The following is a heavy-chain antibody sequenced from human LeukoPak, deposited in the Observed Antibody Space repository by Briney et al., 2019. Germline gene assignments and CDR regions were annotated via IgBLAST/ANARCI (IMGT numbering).Heavy chain of an antibody. J-gene: IGHJ4*02. Sequence: SETLSLTCTFSGVSISSDGYYWGWVRQPPGKGLEWIGSVYYSGTYYNPSLKSRVTVSIDTSKNQFSLKLSSVTAADTAVYYCARIGGSRVFGDYWGQGILSPSPQ. V-gene: IGHV4-39*01. CDR3: ARIGGSRVFGDY. CDR2: VYYSGT. CDR1: GVSISSDGYY. D-gene: IGHD2-2*01.